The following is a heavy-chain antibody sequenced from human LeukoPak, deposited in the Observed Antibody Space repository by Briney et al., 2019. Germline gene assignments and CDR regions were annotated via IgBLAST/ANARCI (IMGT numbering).Heavy chain of an antibody. J-gene: IGHJ3*02. Sequence: GGSLRLSCAASGFTFSDYYMSWIRQAPGRGLEWVSYISSSGSTIYYADSEKGRFTISRDNSKNTLYLQMNSLRAEDTAVYYCAKEGSKLKLRRDAFDIWGRGTMVTVSS. CDR1: GFTFSDYY. V-gene: IGHV3-11*01. D-gene: IGHD1-1*01. CDR2: ISSSGSTI. CDR3: AKEGSKLKLRRDAFDI.